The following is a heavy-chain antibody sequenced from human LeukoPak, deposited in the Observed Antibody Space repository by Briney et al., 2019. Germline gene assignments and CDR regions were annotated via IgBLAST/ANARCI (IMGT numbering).Heavy chain of an antibody. CDR2: IDWDDDK. Sequence: SGPALVKPTQTLTLTCTLSGSSLTTSGTRVSWIRQPPEKALEFLARIDWDDDKFYCTSLKTRLTISKDTSKNQVVLTMTNMDPVDTATYYCARISGPGAFDIWGQGTMVTVSS. V-gene: IGHV2-70*04. CDR1: GSSLTTSGTR. CDR3: ARISGPGAFDI. J-gene: IGHJ3*02. D-gene: IGHD6-25*01.